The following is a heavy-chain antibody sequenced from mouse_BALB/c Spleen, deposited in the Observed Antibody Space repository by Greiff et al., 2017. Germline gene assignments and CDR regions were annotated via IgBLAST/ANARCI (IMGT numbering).Heavy chain of an antibody. CDR3: TRGLLRLPLAY. J-gene: IGHJ3*01. V-gene: IGHV6-6*02. CDR2: IRLKSDNYAT. CDR1: GFTFSSYW. Sequence: EVKVEESGGGLVQPGGSMKLSCVASGFTFSSYWMSWVRQSPEKGLEWVAEIRLKSDNYATHYAESVKGKFTISRDDSKSRLYLQMYSLRAEDTGIYYCTRGLLRLPLAYWGQGTLVTVSA. D-gene: IGHD1-2*01.